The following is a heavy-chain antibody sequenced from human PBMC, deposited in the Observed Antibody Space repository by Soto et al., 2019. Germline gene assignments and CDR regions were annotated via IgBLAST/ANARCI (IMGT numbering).Heavy chain of an antibody. Sequence: SETLSLTCTVSSDSISSYYWSWIRQPPGKRLEWIGYISYSGSTDYNPSLKSRVTISGDTSKNQFSLKVSSVTAADTAVYYCARGTSWQLPFDYWGQGTLVTV. V-gene: IGHV4-59*01. J-gene: IGHJ4*02. D-gene: IGHD6-13*01. CDR2: ISYSGST. CDR1: SDSISSYY. CDR3: ARGTSWQLPFDY.